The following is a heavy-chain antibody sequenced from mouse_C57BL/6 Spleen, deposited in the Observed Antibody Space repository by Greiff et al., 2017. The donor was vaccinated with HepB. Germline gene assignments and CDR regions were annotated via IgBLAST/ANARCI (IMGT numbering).Heavy chain of an antibody. D-gene: IGHD3-2*02. J-gene: IGHJ4*01. V-gene: IGHV5-6*01. Sequence: EVQGVESGGDLVKPGGSLKLSCAASGFTFSSYGMSWVRQTPDKRLEWVATISSGGSYTYYPDSVKGRFTISRDNAKNTLYLQMSSLKSEDTAMYYCARHRQLRLREGYYAMDYWGQGTSVTVSS. CDR1: GFTFSSYG. CDR2: ISSGGSYT. CDR3: ARHRQLRLREGYYAMDY.